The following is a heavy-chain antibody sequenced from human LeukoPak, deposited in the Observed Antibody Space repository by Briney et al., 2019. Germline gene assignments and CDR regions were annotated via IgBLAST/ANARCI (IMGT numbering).Heavy chain of an antibody. CDR3: AKDRGYSGYDQDY. V-gene: IGHV3-23*01. CDR1: GCSFSNYA. J-gene: IGHJ4*02. D-gene: IGHD5-12*01. CDR2: LRGNGET. Sequence: PGGSLRLSCAASGCSFSNYAMSWVRQAPARGPEWVSSLRGNGETFYADSVKGRFTISRDNSKNTLYLQMNSLRAEDTAVYYCAKDRGYSGYDQDYWGQGTLVTVSS.